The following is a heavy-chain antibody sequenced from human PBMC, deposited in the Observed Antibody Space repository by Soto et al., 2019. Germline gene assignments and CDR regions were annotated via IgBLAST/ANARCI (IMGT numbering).Heavy chain of an antibody. CDR3: AREDYYDSSALFDGWFDP. CDR2: IYYSGST. CDR1: GGSISSYY. D-gene: IGHD3-22*01. J-gene: IGHJ5*02. V-gene: IGHV4-59*01. Sequence: PSETLSLTCTVSGGSISSYYWSWIRQPPGKGLEWIGYIYYSGSTNYNPSLKSRVTISVDTSKNQFSLKLSSVTAADTAVYYCAREDYYDSSALFDGWFDPWGQGTLVTVS.